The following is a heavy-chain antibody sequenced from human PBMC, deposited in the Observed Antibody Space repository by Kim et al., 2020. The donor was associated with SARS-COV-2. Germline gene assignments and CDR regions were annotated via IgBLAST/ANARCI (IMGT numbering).Heavy chain of an antibody. CDR1: GFTFSSYA. V-gene: IGHV3-30-3*01. D-gene: IGHD3-22*01. J-gene: IGHJ4*02. CDR2: ISYDGSNK. Sequence: GGSLRLSCAASGFTFSSYAMHWVRQAPGKGLEWVAVISYDGSNKYYADSVKGRFTISRDNSKNTLYLKMNSLRAEDTAVYYCARGGGYDSSGYTNLDYWGQGTLVTVSS. CDR3: ARGGGYDSSGYTNLDY.